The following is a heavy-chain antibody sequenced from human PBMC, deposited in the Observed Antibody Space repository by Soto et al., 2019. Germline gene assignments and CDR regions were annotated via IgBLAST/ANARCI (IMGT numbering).Heavy chain of an antibody. CDR3: ARDGAAGDY. J-gene: IGHJ4*02. V-gene: IGHV1-46*01. Sequence: QVQLVQSGAEVKKPGASVKVSCRTSGYTFTHYYIHWVRQAPGQGLEWLGIINPARGSTNYAQDFQGRVTLTMYTSTTTVYMELSGLRAETSAIFYCARDGAAGDYWGQGTLVSVSS. CDR1: GYTFTHYY. D-gene: IGHD6-13*01. CDR2: INPARGST.